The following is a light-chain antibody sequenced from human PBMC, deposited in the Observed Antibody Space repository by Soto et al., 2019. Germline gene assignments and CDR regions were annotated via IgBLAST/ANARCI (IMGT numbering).Light chain of an antibody. CDR2: DDD. J-gene: IGLJ1*01. CDR3: GSWNSNGDANV. Sequence: QPVLTQPRSVSPAPGQKLTISRSGSNSNIGRNSVSWYQQVPGTPPKLLIYDDDKRPSGIPDRFSRSKSGTPATLRITGFHTGGGVEYYWGSWNSNGDANVFAAGTKGTAL. CDR1: NSNIGRNS. V-gene: IGLV1-51*01.